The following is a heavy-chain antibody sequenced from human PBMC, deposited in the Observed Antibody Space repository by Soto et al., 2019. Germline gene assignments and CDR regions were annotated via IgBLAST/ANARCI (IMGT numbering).Heavy chain of an antibody. CDR1: GYTFTSYG. Sequence: QVQLVQSGAEVKKPGASVKVSCKASGYTFTSYGISWVRQAPGQGLEWMGWISAYNGNTTYAQKLQGRVTMTTDTTTGTAYMEPRSPRSDDPAFYACARDAPPEDYWGQATLLTVSS. CDR2: ISAYNGNT. CDR3: ARDAPPEDY. J-gene: IGHJ4*02. V-gene: IGHV1-18*01.